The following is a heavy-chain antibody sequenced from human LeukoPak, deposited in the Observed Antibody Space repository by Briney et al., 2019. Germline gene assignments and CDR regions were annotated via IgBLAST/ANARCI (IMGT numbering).Heavy chain of an antibody. CDR3: ARVPHAMVRGVIIAEFYFDY. D-gene: IGHD3-10*01. Sequence: GGSLRLSCAASGLTFSSYSMNWARQAPGKGLEWVSSISSSSNYIYYADSVKGRFTISRDNAKNSLYLQMNRLRAQDTAVYYCARVPHAMVRGVIIAEFYFDYWGQGTLVSVSS. CDR1: GLTFSSYS. CDR2: ISSSSNYI. J-gene: IGHJ4*02. V-gene: IGHV3-21*01.